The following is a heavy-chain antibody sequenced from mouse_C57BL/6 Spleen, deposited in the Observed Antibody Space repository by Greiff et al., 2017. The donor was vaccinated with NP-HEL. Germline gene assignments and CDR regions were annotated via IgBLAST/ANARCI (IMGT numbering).Heavy chain of an antibody. CDR1: GYTFTSYW. CDR3: ARGLSSYNFDY. Sequence: QVQLQQSGAELAKPGASGKRSCKASGYTFTSYWMHGVKQRPGQGLEWIGYINPSRGYTKYNQKLKDKATLTADKSSSTAYMQLSSLTYEDSAVYYCARGLSSYNFDYWGESTPLTDSS. V-gene: IGHV1-7*01. D-gene: IGHD1-1*01. J-gene: IGHJ2*01. CDR2: INPSRGYT.